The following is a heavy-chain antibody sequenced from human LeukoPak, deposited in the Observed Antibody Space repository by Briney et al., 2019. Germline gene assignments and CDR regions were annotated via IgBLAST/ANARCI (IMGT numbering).Heavy chain of an antibody. D-gene: IGHD2-2*01. J-gene: IGHJ6*02. CDR3: ARGYCSSTSCYMDV. Sequence: ASVKVSCKASGHTSTTYAIHWVRQAPGQGLEWMGWINAGNGNIKYSQKLQGRVTITGATSASTAYMELSSLRSEDTPVYYCARGYCSSTSCYMDVWGQGTTVT. CDR1: GHTSTTYA. CDR2: INAGNGNI. V-gene: IGHV1-3*01.